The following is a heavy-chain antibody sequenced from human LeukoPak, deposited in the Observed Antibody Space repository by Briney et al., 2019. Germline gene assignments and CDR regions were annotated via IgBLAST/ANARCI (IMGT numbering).Heavy chain of an antibody. D-gene: IGHD2-15*01. J-gene: IGHJ4*02. CDR2: TSGNGVKK. Sequence: GGSLRLSCAASGFAFNSYAMSWVRQAPGKGLEWVTATSGNGVKKYYAGSVRGRFTISRDNFKNTLYLQMSSLRAEDTAIYYCAKDLAYSFDYWGQGILVTVSS. CDR1: GFAFNSYA. V-gene: IGHV3-23*01. CDR3: AKDLAYSFDY.